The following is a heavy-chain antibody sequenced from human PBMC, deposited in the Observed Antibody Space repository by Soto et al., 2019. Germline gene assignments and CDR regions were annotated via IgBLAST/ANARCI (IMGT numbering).Heavy chain of an antibody. J-gene: IGHJ4*02. CDR3: ARLGSGWYQVDY. D-gene: IGHD6-19*01. V-gene: IGHV4-34*01. Sequence: SETLSLTCAVYGGSFSGYYWSWIRQPPGKGLEWIGEINHSGSTNYNPSLKSRVTISVDTSKNQFSLKLSSVTAADTAVYYCARLGSGWYQVDYWGQGTLVTVS. CDR1: GGSFSGYY. CDR2: INHSGST.